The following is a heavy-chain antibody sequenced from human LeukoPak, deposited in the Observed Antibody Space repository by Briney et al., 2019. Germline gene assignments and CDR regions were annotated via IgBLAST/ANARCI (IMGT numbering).Heavy chain of an antibody. CDR1: GYTFTGYY. V-gene: IGHV1-2*02. CDR2: INPNGGGT. CDR3: ARGLSSSWYPY. D-gene: IGHD6-13*01. Sequence: GASVKVSCKASGYTFTGYYIHWVRQAPGQGLEWMGWINPNGGGTDYAQKFQDRVTMTRDTSISTAYMELSKLRSDDTAVYYCARGLSSSWYPYWGQGTLVTVSS. J-gene: IGHJ4*02.